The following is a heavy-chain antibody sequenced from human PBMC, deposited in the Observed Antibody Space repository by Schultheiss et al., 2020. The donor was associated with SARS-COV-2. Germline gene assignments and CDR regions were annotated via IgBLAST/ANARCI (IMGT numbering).Heavy chain of an antibody. J-gene: IGHJ4*02. CDR3: AKDRFVSGSGSESDY. Sequence: GGSLRLSCAASGFTITTYWMHWVRQAPGKGLEWVSSISSWSSYKYYADSVNGRFTISRDNAKNSLYLQMNSLRAEDTAVYYCAKDRFVSGSGSESDYWGQGTLVTVSS. D-gene: IGHD3-10*01. V-gene: IGHV3-21*01. CDR2: ISSWSSYK. CDR1: GFTITTYW.